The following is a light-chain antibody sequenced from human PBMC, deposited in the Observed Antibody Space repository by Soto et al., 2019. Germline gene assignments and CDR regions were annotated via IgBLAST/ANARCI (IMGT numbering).Light chain of an antibody. V-gene: IGKV3-20*01. J-gene: IGKJ1*01. Sequence: EIVLTQSPGTLSLSPGERATLSCRASQSVSSSYLAWYQQKPGQAPRLLIYGASSRVTGIPDRFSGSGSGTDFTLTISRLEPEDFAVYYCQQWGTFGQGTKVDIK. CDR2: GAS. CDR1: QSVSSSY. CDR3: QQWGT.